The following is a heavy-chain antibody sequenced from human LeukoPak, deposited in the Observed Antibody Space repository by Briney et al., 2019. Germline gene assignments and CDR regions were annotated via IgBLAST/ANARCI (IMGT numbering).Heavy chain of an antibody. CDR2: IYYSGST. Sequence: TSETLSLTCTVSGGSISSYYWSWIRQPPGKGLEWIGYIYYSGSTNYNPSLKSRVTISVDTSENQFSLKLSSVTAADTAVYYCARGGSYDSSGYYLPLDYWGQGTLVTVSS. CDR3: ARGGSYDSSGYYLPLDY. CDR1: GGSISSYY. V-gene: IGHV4-59*12. D-gene: IGHD3-22*01. J-gene: IGHJ4*02.